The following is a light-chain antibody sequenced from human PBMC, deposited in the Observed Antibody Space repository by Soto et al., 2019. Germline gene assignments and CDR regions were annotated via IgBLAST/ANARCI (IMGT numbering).Light chain of an antibody. Sequence: EIVMTQSPATLSVSPGERATLSCRASQSVSSNLAWYQQKPGQAPRPLIYDASNRATGIPARFSGSGSGTDFTLTISSLEPEDFAVYWCQQYNNWPLTFGPGTRLEIK. CDR2: DAS. CDR3: QQYNNWPLT. V-gene: IGKV3D-15*01. J-gene: IGKJ5*01. CDR1: QSVSSN.